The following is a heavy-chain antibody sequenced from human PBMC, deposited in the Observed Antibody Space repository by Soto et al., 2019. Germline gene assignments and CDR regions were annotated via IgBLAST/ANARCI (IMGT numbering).Heavy chain of an antibody. V-gene: IGHV4-31*03. Sequence: LSLTCTVSGGSISSGGYYWSWIRQHPGKGLEWIGYICYSGSTYYNPSLKSRVTISVDTSKNQFSLKLSSVTAADTAVYYCASGGLTGARYFDYWGQGTLVTVSS. J-gene: IGHJ4*02. CDR2: ICYSGST. CDR3: ASGGLTGARYFDY. D-gene: IGHD7-27*01. CDR1: GGSISSGGYY.